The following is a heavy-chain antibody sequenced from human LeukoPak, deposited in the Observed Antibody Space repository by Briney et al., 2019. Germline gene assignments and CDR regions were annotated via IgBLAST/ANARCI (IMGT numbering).Heavy chain of an antibody. CDR2: TSPDEGLK. V-gene: IGHV3-30*04. CDR3: TRDPILGAPDYFDY. CDR1: GFTFANYV. Sequence: QPGRSLRLSCAASGFTFANYVTHWVRQAPGKGLEWVAVTSPDEGLKFYGDSVKSRFTISRDNSKNTMYLQMNNLREEDTAVYYCTRDPILGAPDYFDYWGQGTLVTVSS. D-gene: IGHD1-26*01. J-gene: IGHJ4*02.